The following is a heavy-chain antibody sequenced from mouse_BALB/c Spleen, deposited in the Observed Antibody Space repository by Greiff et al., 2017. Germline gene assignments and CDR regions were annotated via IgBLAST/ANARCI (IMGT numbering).Heavy chain of an antibody. J-gene: IGHJ2*01. V-gene: IGHV1S126*01. Sequence: VQLQQSGAELVRPGSSVKISCKASGYAFSSYWMNWVKQRPGQGLEWIGNIYPSDSYTNYNQKFKDKATLTVDKSSSTAYMQLSSPTSEDSAVYYCTRMNGNYEGYFDYWGQGTTLTVSS. CDR3: TRMNGNYEGYFDY. CDR1: GYAFSSYW. D-gene: IGHD2-1*01. CDR2: IYPSDSYT.